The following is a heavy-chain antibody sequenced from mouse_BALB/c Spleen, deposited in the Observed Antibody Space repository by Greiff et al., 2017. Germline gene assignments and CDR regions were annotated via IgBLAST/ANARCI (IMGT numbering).Heavy chain of an antibody. V-gene: IGHV2-9*02. Sequence: VMLVESGPGLVAPSQSLSITCTVSGFSLTSYGVHWVRQPPGKGLEWLGVIWAGGSTNYNSALMSRLSISKDNSKSQVFLKMNSLQTDDTAMYYCARGGYDVAWFAYWGQGTLVTVSA. CDR1: GFSLTSYG. D-gene: IGHD2-14*01. CDR3: ARGGYDVAWFAY. J-gene: IGHJ3*01. CDR2: IWAGGST.